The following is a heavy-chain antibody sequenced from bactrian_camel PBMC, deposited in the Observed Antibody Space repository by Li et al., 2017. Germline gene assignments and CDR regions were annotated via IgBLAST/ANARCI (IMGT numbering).Heavy chain of an antibody. Sequence: VQLVESGGGSALAGGSHRLSCAASGYTFNTYSWFRQAPGQEREGVAAIDTGDGSTYYLNSVEGRFTISHDNAKNTLYLQMNSLKPEDTAKYYCAAAKGLPDLLRGGYLSARSYNYWGRGTQVTVS. CDR2: IDTGDGST. CDR3: AAAKGLPDLLRGGYLSARSYNY. J-gene: IGHJ4*01. D-gene: IGHD3*01. V-gene: IGHV3S1*01. CDR1: GYTFNTY.